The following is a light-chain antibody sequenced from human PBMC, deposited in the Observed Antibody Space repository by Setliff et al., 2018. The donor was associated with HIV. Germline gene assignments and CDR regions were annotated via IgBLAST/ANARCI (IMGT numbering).Light chain of an antibody. CDR2: DVS. CDR3: SSYTSRSTWV. CDR1: SSDVGGYSF. Sequence: QSALTQPASVSGSPGQSITISCTGTSSDVGGYSFVSWYQQHPGKAPKLMIYDVSNRPSGVSNRFAGSKSGNTASLTVSGLQAEDEADYYCSSYTSRSTWVFGGGTKVT. V-gene: IGLV2-14*03. J-gene: IGLJ3*02.